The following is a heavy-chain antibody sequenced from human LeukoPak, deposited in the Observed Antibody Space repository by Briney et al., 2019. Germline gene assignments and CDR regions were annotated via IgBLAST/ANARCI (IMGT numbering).Heavy chain of an antibody. V-gene: IGHV3-66*01. J-gene: IGHJ6*02. D-gene: IGHD3-10*01. CDR2: IYSGGST. CDR1: GFTVSSNY. Sequence: GGSLRLSCAASGFTVSSNYMSWVRQAPGKGLERVSVIYSGGSTYYADSVKGRFTISRDNSKNTLYLQMNSLRAEDTAVYYCARDRGPMVRGVPYYYGMGVWGQGTTVTVSS. CDR3: ARDRGPMVRGVPYYYGMGV.